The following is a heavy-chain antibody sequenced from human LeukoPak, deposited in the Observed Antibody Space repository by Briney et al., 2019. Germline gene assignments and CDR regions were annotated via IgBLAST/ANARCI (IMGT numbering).Heavy chain of an antibody. D-gene: IGHD3-10*01. V-gene: IGHV3-74*01. J-gene: IGHJ4*02. CDR3: AKARLWFGELSPPDY. Sequence: PGGSLRLSCAASGFTFTTYWMHWVRQAPGKGLVWVSHINSDGSITSYADSVKGRFTISRDNAKNSLYLQMNSLRAEDTALYYCAKARLWFGELSPPDYWGQGTLVTVSS. CDR1: GFTFTTYW. CDR2: INSDGSIT.